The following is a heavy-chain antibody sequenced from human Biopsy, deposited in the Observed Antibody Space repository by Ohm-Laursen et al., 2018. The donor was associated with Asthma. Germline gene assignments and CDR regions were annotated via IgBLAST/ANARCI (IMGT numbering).Heavy chain of an antibody. V-gene: IGHV1-69*13. CDR2: LIPVLGTP. Sequence: ASVKVSCKASGDSFSNYAISWVRQAPGQGLEWMGGLIPVLGTPDHAQMFEGRVTITADESTSTAYMELSSLISEDTAVYYCARGYSGSDRIVYYYSGLEVWGQGTTVTVSS. CDR1: GDSFSNYA. J-gene: IGHJ6*02. CDR3: ARGYSGSDRIVYYYSGLEV. D-gene: IGHD5-12*01.